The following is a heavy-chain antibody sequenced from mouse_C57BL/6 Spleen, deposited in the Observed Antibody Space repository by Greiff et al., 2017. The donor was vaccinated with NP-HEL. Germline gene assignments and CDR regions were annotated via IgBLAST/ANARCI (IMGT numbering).Heavy chain of an antibody. Sequence: VKLVESGPGLVQPSQSLSITCTVSGFSLTSYGVHWVRQSPGKGLEWLGVIWSGGSTDYNAAFISRLSISKDNSKRQVFFKMNSLQADDTAIYYCARNSGNEDYAMDYWGQGTSVTVSS. CDR2: IWSGGST. CDR3: ARNSGNEDYAMDY. V-gene: IGHV2-2*01. CDR1: GFSLTSYG. D-gene: IGHD2-1*01. J-gene: IGHJ4*01.